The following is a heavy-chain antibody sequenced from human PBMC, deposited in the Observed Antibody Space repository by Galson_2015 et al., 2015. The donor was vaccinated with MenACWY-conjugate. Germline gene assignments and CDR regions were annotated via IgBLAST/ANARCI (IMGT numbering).Heavy chain of an antibody. CDR1: GYTVTRYA. CDR2: INTNTGNP. D-gene: IGHD2-15*01. V-gene: IGHV7-4-1*02. CDR3: AREYCSGGSCYLGAFDI. Sequence: SVKVSCKASGYTVTRYAMNWVRQAPGQGLEWMGWINTNTGNPTYAQGFTGRFVFSLDTSVNTAYLQISSLRAEDTAVYYCAREYCSGGSCYLGAFDIWGQGTMVTVSS. J-gene: IGHJ3*02.